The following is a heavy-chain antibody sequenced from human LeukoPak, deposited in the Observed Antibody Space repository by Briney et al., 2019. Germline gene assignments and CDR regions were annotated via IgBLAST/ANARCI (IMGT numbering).Heavy chain of an antibody. CDR2: MNPTSGNT. V-gene: IGHV1-8*02. CDR1: EYTFTSYY. Sequence: GASVKVSCKASEYTFTSYYMHWVRQATGQGLEWMGWMNPTSGNTGYAQKLQGRVSMTRDTSISTAYMELSSLTYEDTAVYYCTMTSPAGYNLVGAFDTWGQGTKVTVSS. D-gene: IGHD5-24*01. J-gene: IGHJ3*02. CDR3: TMTSPAGYNLVGAFDT.